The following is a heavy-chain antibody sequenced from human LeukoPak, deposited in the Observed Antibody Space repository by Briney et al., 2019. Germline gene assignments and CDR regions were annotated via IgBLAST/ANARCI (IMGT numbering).Heavy chain of an antibody. Sequence: PSETLSLTCAVSGGSISSGGYSWSWVRQPPGEGLEWIVYIYHSGSTYYNPSLKSRVTISVDRSKNQFSLKLSSVTAADTAVYYCARSSNYYDSSGYSYWGQGTLVTVSS. V-gene: IGHV4-30-2*01. D-gene: IGHD3-22*01. CDR2: IYHSGST. CDR3: ARSSNYYDSSGYSY. J-gene: IGHJ4*02. CDR1: GGSISSGGYS.